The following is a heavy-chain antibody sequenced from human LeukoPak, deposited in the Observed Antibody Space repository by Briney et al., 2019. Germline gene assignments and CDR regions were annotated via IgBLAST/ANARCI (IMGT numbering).Heavy chain of an antibody. V-gene: IGHV1-2*02. CDR3: ARGRGITLFGVVRDYFDS. Sequence: ASVKVSCKASGYTFTGYHMHWVRQAPGQGLEWMGWINPNSGGTNYAQKFQGRVTMTRDTSITTAYMELSRLTSDDTAVYFCARGRGITLFGVVRDYFDSWGQGTLVTVSS. D-gene: IGHD3-3*01. CDR2: INPNSGGT. J-gene: IGHJ4*02. CDR1: GYTFTGYH.